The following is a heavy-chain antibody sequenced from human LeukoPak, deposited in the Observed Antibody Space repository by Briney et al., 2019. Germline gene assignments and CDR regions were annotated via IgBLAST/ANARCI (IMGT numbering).Heavy chain of an antibody. CDR3: AREDFFPFIAVAGMFDY. Sequence: GGSLRLSCAASGFTVSSKYMSWVRQAPGKGLEWVSVIYSGSGGTTYYADSVKGRFTISRDNSKNTLFLQMNSLRAEDTAVYYCAREDFFPFIAVAGMFDYWGQGTLVTVSS. CDR1: GFTVSSKY. J-gene: IGHJ4*02. V-gene: IGHV3-66*01. D-gene: IGHD6-19*01. CDR2: IYSGSGGTT.